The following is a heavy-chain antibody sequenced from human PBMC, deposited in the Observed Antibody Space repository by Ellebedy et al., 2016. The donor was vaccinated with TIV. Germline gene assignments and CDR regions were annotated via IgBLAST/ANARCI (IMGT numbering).Heavy chain of an antibody. CDR3: ATFERWLPFDY. Sequence: GGSLRLSCAASGFTFSSYWMHWVRQAPGKGLAWVSRINSDGSSTSYADSVKGRFTISRDNAKNTLYLQMNSLRAEDTAVYYCATFERWLPFDYWGQGTLVTVSS. D-gene: IGHD4-23*01. J-gene: IGHJ4*02. CDR2: INSDGSST. V-gene: IGHV3-74*01. CDR1: GFTFSSYW.